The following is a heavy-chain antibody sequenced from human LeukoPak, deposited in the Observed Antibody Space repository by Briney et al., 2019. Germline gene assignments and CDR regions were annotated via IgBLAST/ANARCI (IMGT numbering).Heavy chain of an antibody. CDR1: GFTFSSYD. CDR3: AALGGSIY. D-gene: IGHD1-26*01. CDR2: MGTAGDT. J-gene: IGHJ4*02. V-gene: IGHV3-13*01. Sequence: QPGGSLRLSCAASGFTFSSYDVHWVRQATGRGLEWASAMGTAGDTYYAGSVKGRFTISREDAKNSFYLQMNSLRAGDTAVYYCAALGGSIYWGQGTVVTVSS.